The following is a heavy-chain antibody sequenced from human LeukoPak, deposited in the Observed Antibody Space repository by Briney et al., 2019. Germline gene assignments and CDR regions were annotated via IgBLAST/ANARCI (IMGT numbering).Heavy chain of an antibody. CDR1: VSTVITYA. CDR2: IRGRGGDR. Sequence: GGSLRLSCAASVSTVITYAMNGVRQVPGRGLEWVSGIRGRGGDRHDAESVRRRFTISRDDSKTTVFLQMNRLRADDTAIYYCAKDRGFTLRDGGMFVCWGQGTVVIV. J-gene: IGHJ4*02. D-gene: IGHD5-24*01. V-gene: IGHV3-23*01. CDR3: AKDRGFTLRDGGMFVC.